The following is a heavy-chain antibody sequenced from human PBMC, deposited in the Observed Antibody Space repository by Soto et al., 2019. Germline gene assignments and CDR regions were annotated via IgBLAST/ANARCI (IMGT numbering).Heavy chain of an antibody. CDR3: ARGSSPVDFDY. Sequence: AASVKVSCKASGYTFTNYGINWVRQAPGQGLEWMGWINTYNGNTNFAQRLQGRVTMTTEASTSTAYMELRSLRSDDTAVYYCARGSSPVDFDYWGQGTLVTVSS. D-gene: IGHD6-13*01. CDR1: GYTFTNYG. J-gene: IGHJ4*02. CDR2: INTYNGNT. V-gene: IGHV1-18*01.